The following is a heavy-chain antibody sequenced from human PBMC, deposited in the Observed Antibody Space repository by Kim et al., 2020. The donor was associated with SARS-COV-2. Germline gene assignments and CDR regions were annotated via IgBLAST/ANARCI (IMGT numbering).Heavy chain of an antibody. CDR3: ARDISEGGY. CDR2: SNK. J-gene: IGHJ4*02. Sequence: SNKDSADSVKGRFTISRDNSKNTLYLQMNSLRAEDTAVYYCARDISEGGYWGQGTLVTVSS. V-gene: IGHV3-30-3*01. D-gene: IGHD2-21*01.